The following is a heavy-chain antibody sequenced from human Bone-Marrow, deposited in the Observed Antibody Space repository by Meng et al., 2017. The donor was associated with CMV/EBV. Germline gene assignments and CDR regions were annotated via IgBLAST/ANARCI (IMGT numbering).Heavy chain of an antibody. Sequence: GGSLRLSCAASGFTFDDYTMYWVRQAPGKALEWVSLISRDGRAAYYGDSVKGRFTISRDNSKNSFFLQMNSLRSEDTALYYCAKGGQWLITSWGQGTLVTVSS. V-gene: IGHV3-43*01. D-gene: IGHD6-19*01. J-gene: IGHJ5*02. CDR3: AKGGQWLITS. CDR1: GFTFDDYT. CDR2: ISRDGRAA.